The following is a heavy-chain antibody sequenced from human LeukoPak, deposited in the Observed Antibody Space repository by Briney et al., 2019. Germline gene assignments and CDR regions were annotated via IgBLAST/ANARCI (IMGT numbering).Heavy chain of an antibody. CDR2: IKQDGSEK. V-gene: IGHV3-7*03. CDR1: GFTFSSYW. D-gene: IGHD3-3*01. Sequence: GGSLRLSCAASGFTFSSYWMSWVRQAPGKGLEWVANIKQDGSEKYYVDSVKGRFTISRDNAKNSLYLQMNSLRAEDTAVYYCARVGRVSGDHVGFLEWLAPVDYWGQGTLVTVSS. J-gene: IGHJ4*02. CDR3: ARVGRVSGDHVGFLEWLAPVDY.